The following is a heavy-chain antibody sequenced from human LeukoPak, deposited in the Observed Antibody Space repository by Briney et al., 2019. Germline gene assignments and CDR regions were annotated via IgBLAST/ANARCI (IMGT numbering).Heavy chain of an antibody. CDR1: GFNFSSYW. Sequence: PGGSLRLSCAASGFNFSSYWIHWVRQAPGKGLEWVGRIKSKTDGGTTDYAAPVKGRFTISRDDSKNTLYLQMNSLKTEDTAVYYCTTDLTTVVYYYYGMDVWGQGTTVTVSS. J-gene: IGHJ6*02. CDR3: TTDLTTVVYYYYGMDV. D-gene: IGHD4-23*01. V-gene: IGHV3-15*01. CDR2: IKSKTDGGTT.